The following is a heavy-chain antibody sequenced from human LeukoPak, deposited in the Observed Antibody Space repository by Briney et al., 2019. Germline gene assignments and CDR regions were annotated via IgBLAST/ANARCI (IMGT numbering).Heavy chain of an antibody. CDR1: GYTFTGYY. D-gene: IGHD4-17*01. CDR3: ARTTTVTAVDYYYGMDV. CDR2: INPNSGGT. Sequence: ASVKVSCKASGYTFTGYYMHWVRQAPGQGLEWMGWINPNSGGTNYAQKFQGRVTMTRDTSISTAYMELSRLRSDGTAVYYCARTTTVTAVDYYYGMDVWGQGTTVTVSS. J-gene: IGHJ6*02. V-gene: IGHV1-2*02.